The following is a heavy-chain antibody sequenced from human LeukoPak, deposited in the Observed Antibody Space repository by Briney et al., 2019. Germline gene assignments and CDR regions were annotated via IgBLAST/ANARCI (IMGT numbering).Heavy chain of an antibody. CDR1: GFTFDDYG. V-gene: IGHV4-34*01. D-gene: IGHD4-23*01. J-gene: IGHJ4*02. Sequence: GSLRLSCAASGFTFDDYGMSWIRQPPGKGLEWIGEINHSGSTNYNPSLKSRVTISVDTSKNQFSLKLSSVTAADTAVYYCARGVWHYGGNPLDYWGQGTLVTVSS. CDR3: ARGVWHYGGNPLDY. CDR2: INHSGST.